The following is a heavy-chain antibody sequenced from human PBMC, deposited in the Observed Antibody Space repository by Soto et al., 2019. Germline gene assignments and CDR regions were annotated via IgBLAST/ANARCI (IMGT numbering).Heavy chain of an antibody. CDR2: IYPSDSDT. D-gene: IGHD4-17*01. V-gene: IGHV5-51*01. J-gene: IGHJ4*02. CDR3: ARPANTVADHFDL. Sequence: PGESLKSSWQGSGYTFTIYWSGWVRQMPGKGLEWMGIIYPSDSDTRYSPSFQGQVTISADQSINTAYLQWDSLKASDTAIYYCARPANTVADHFDLWGQGTPVTVSS. CDR1: GYTFTIYW.